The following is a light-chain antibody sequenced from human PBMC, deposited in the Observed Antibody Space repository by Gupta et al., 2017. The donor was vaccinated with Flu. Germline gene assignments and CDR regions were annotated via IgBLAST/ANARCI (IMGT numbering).Light chain of an antibody. CDR1: QSVSSY. CDR2: DAS. CDR3: HQRSNWPPFT. Sequence: ATLSLSPGERATLSCRASQSVSSYLAWYQHKPGQAPRLLIYDASNRATGVPVRFSGSGSGTDFTLTISSLEPDDFAVYYCHQRSNWPPFTFGQGTKLEIK. V-gene: IGKV3-11*01. J-gene: IGKJ2*01.